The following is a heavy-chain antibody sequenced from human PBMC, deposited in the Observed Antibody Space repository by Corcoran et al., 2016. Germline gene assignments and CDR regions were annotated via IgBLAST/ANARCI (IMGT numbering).Heavy chain of an antibody. CDR2: ISSSSSYI. Sequence: EVQLVESGGGLVKPGGSLRLSCAASGFTFSSYSMNWVRQAPGKGLEWVSSISSSSSYIYYADSVKGRFTISRDNAKNSLYLQMNSLRAEDTAVYYCASSRDGYHPGDLLGWGQGTLVTVSS. J-gene: IGHJ4*02. CDR1: GFTFSSYS. V-gene: IGHV3-21*01. D-gene: IGHD5-12*01. CDR3: ASSRDGYHPGDLLG.